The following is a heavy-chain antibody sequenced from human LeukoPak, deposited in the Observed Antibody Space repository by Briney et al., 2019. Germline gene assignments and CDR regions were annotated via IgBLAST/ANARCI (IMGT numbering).Heavy chain of an antibody. CDR1: GGSFSGYY. CDR3: ASGILFSGGTTFDY. CDR2: INHSGST. D-gene: IGHD2-15*01. Sequence: SETLSLTCAVYGGSFSGYYWSWIRQPPGKGLEWIGEINHSGSTNYNPSLKSRVTISVDTSKNQFSLKLSSVTAADTAVYYCASGILFSGGTTFDYWGQGTLSPSPQ. V-gene: IGHV4-34*01. J-gene: IGHJ4*02.